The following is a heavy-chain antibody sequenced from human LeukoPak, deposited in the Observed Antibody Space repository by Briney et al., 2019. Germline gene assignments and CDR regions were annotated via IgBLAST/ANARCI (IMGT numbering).Heavy chain of an antibody. CDR2: INPNSGGT. Sequence: ASVKVSCKASGYTFTGYYMHWVRQAPGQGLEWMGWINPNSGGTNYAQKFQGRVTMTRGTSISTAYMELSRLRSDDTAVHYCASCGIAARPLYYYYYMDVWGKGTTVTVSS. CDR3: ASCGIAARPLYYYYYMDV. J-gene: IGHJ6*03. CDR1: GYTFTGYY. V-gene: IGHV1-2*02. D-gene: IGHD6-6*01.